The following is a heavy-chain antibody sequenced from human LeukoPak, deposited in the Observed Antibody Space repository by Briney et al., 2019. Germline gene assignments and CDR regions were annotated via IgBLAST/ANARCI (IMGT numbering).Heavy chain of an antibody. V-gene: IGHV7-4-1*02. Sequence: GASVKVSCKASGYTFTSYAMNWVRQAPGQGLEWMGWINTNTGNPTYAQGFTGRFVFSLDTSVSTAYLQISSLKAEDTAVYYCARDVAAAGTFRAFDIWGQGTMVTVSS. J-gene: IGHJ3*02. D-gene: IGHD6-13*01. CDR1: GYTFTSYA. CDR2: INTNTGNP. CDR3: ARDVAAAGTFRAFDI.